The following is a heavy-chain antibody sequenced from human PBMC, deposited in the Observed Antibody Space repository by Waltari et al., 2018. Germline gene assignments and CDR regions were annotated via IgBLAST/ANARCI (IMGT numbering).Heavy chain of an antibody. D-gene: IGHD3-22*01. CDR3: ARDPGYYDSSGYYDY. CDR2: INWNGGST. Sequence: EVQLVESGGGVVRPGGSLRLSCAASGFTFDDYGMSWVRQAPGKGLEWVSGINWNGGSTGYADSLKGRFTISRDNAKNSLYLQMNSLRAEDTALYYCARDPGYYDSSGYYDYWGQGTLVTVSS. CDR1: GFTFDDYG. V-gene: IGHV3-20*04. J-gene: IGHJ4*02.